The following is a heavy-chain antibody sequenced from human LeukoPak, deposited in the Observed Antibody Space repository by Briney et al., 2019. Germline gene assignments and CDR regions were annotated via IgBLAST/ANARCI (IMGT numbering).Heavy chain of an antibody. J-gene: IGHJ3*02. D-gene: IGHD6-19*01. V-gene: IGHV3-21*01. CDR1: GFTVSSNY. CDR2: ISSSSSYI. Sequence: GGSLRLSCAASGFTVSSNYMSWVRQAPGKGLEWVSSISSSSSYIYYADSVKGRFTISRDNAKNSLYLQMNSLRAEDTAVYYCARDLVAGTGAFDIWGQGTMVTVSS. CDR3: ARDLVAGTGAFDI.